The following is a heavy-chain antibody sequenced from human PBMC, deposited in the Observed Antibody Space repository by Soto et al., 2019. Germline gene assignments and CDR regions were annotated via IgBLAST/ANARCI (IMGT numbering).Heavy chain of an antibody. CDR1: GASISGHF. J-gene: IGHJ6*02. V-gene: IGHV4-59*08. CDR2: IYNSGS. Sequence: QVQLQESGPGLVKPSETLSLTCTVSGASISGHFWSWIRQPPGKGLEWIAYIYNSGSSYNPSLKSRVTISVDTSNNQLSLKLSSVIAADSAVYYCVINADVWGQGTTVTVSS. CDR3: VINADV.